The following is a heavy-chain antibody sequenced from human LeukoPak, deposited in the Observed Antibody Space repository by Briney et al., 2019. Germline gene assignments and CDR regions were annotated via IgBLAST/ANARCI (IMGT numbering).Heavy chain of an antibody. J-gene: IGHJ1*01. CDR2: ITGRGDGT. D-gene: IGHD5-24*01. Sequence: GGSLRLSCAASGFTFRSYVMGWVRQAPGKGLEWVSHITGRGDGTYYADPVKGRFTISRDNSKNTLLLQMNSLRAEDTAVYYCARDGYNYARGESFQHWGQGTLVTVSS. CDR1: GFTFRSYV. V-gene: IGHV3-23*01. CDR3: ARDGYNYARGESFQH.